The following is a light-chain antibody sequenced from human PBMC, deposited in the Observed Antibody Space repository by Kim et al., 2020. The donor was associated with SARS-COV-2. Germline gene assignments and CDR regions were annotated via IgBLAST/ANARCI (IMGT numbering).Light chain of an antibody. CDR2: INSDGSH. CDR3: QTCGTAVV. Sequence: GASVKLTCSLSSEHSSYAIAWHQQQPAKGPRYLMKINSDGSHYKGDGIPDRFSGSTSGTERYLTISSLQSEDEADYYCQTCGTAVVFGRGTKVTVL. V-gene: IGLV4-69*01. J-gene: IGLJ3*02. CDR1: SEHSSYA.